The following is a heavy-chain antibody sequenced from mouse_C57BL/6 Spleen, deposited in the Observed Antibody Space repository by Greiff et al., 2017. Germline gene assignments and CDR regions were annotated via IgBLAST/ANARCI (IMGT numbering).Heavy chain of an antibody. V-gene: IGHV1-78*01. J-gene: IGHJ2*01. CDR2: IYPRDGST. D-gene: IGHD1-1*01. Sequence: QVQLQQSDAELVKPGASVKISCKVSGYTFTDHTIHWMKQRPEQGLEWIGYIYPRDGSTKYNEKFKGKATLTADKSSSTAYMQLNSLTSEDSAVYFCARANLLYYYGSSLDYWGQGTTLTVSS. CDR3: ARANLLYYYGSSLDY. CDR1: GYTFTDHT.